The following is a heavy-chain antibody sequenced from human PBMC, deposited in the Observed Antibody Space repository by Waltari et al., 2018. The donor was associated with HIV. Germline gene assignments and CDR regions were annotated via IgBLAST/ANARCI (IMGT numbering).Heavy chain of an antibody. CDR1: GFTFSTYS. V-gene: IGHV3-21*01. CDR3: ARDGARQWLVQGGFDY. J-gene: IGHJ4*02. CDR2: ISSSSRYI. Sequence: EVQLVASGGGLVKPGGSLRLSCAVSGFTFSTYSMSWVRQAPGKGLEWVSGISSSSRYIYYADSVKGRFTISRDNAKNSLCLQMDSLRAEDTAVYYCARDGARQWLVQGGFDYWGQGALVTVSS. D-gene: IGHD6-19*01.